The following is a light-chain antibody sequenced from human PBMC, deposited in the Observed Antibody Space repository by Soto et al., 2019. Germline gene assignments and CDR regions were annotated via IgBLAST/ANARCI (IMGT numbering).Light chain of an antibody. CDR3: QQYGIDRT. V-gene: IGKV3-20*01. CDR2: GAS. J-gene: IGKJ1*01. Sequence: EIVLTQSPGTLSLSPGERATLSCRASQSVSSSYLAWYQQKPGQSPSLLIYGASSRATGIPDRFSGSGSGTAFTLTISILEHEDVAVYWRQQYGIDRTFGRGTKVEIK. CDR1: QSVSSSY.